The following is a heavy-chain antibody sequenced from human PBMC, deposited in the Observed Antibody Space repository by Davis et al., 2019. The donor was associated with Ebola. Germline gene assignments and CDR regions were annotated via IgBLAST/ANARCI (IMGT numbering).Heavy chain of an antibody. D-gene: IGHD3-3*01. J-gene: IGHJ6*02. CDR2: ILHSGTT. V-gene: IGHV4-59*08. Sequence: SETLSLTCTVSGGSISDYYWSWIRQPPGMGLEWIGYILHSGTTNYNSSLKGRVTISVDMSKNQFSLKLSSVTAADTAVYYCARHHYDFWSGYYDLYYYYGMDVWGQGTTVTVSS. CDR3: ARHHYDFWSGYYDLYYYYGMDV. CDR1: GGSISDYY.